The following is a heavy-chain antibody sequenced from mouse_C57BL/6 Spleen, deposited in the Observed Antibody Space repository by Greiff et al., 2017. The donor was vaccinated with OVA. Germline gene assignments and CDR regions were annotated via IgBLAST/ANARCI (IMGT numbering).Heavy chain of an antibody. V-gene: IGHV5-16*01. D-gene: IGHD1-1*01. Sequence: EVHLVESEGGLVQPGSSMKLSCTASGFTFSDYYMAWVRQVPEKGLEWVANINYDGSSSYYLDSLKSRFIISSDNAKNILYLQMSSLKSEDTATYYCAREDYYGSTHYFDYWGQGTTLTVSS. CDR2: INYDGSSS. CDR1: GFTFSDYY. CDR3: AREDYYGSTHYFDY. J-gene: IGHJ2*01.